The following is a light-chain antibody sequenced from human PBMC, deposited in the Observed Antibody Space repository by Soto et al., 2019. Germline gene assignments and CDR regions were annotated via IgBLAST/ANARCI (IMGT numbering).Light chain of an antibody. CDR3: QQYENLPT. V-gene: IGKV1-33*01. CDR2: GAS. Sequence: DIQMTQSPSSLSASVGDRVTITCQASQNINNYLNWYQQKPGRAPKLLIYGASNLEAEVPSRFRGSGSGTDFTFTISRLQPEDIATYYCQQYENLPTCGQGTRREIK. CDR1: QNINNY. J-gene: IGKJ5*01.